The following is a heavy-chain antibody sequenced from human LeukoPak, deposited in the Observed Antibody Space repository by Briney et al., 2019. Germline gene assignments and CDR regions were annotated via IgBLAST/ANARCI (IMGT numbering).Heavy chain of an antibody. V-gene: IGHV1-69-2*01. CDR2: VDPEDGET. CDR3: ATASPLLLWFGELSAFDI. CDR1: GYTFTDYY. J-gene: IGHJ3*02. Sequence: ASVKVSCKVSGYTFTDYYMHWVQQAPGKGLEWMGLVDPEDGETIYAEKFPGRVTITADTSTDTAYMELSSLRSEDTAVYYCATASPLLLWFGELSAFDIWGQGTMVTVSS. D-gene: IGHD3-10*01.